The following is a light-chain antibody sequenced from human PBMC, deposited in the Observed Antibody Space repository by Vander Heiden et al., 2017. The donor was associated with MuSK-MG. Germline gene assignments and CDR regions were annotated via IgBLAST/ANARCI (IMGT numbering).Light chain of an antibody. CDR2: GTS. CDR3: RQYGSSSIT. CDR1: QTVNYDY. J-gene: IGKJ5*01. Sequence: LELPLSPRPLSLSRGEGATLSCRASQTVNYDYLAWYQQQPGQAPRLLMFGTSHRATGIPDRFSGSRSGTDVTLTISRLEPEDYAVYYCRQYGSSSITLGQGTRLEIK. V-gene: IGKV3-20*01.